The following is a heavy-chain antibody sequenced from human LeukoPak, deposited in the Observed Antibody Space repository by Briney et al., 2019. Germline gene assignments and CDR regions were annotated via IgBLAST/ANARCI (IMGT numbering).Heavy chain of an antibody. CDR3: ARESFAARWD. J-gene: IGHJ4*02. CDR2: MSADGTT. CDR1: GFTVSNYE. Sequence: GGSLRLSCAGSGFTVSNYEINWVRQAQGRVLEWVSFMSADGTTYYADSVKGRFTISRDNAKNSLYLQMNSLTAEDTAVYYCARESFAARWDWGQGTLVTVSS. V-gene: IGHV3-48*03. D-gene: IGHD6-6*01.